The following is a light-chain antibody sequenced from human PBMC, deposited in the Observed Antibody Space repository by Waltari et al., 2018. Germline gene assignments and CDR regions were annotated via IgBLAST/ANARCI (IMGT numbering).Light chain of an antibody. J-gene: IGKJ2*01. CDR3: QHYGTSLMYA. V-gene: IGKV3-20*01. Sequence: ETVLTQSPGTLSLSPGDRATLSCRASQTVRGDFLAWYQQRRGQPPRLLIYSASKRAPGIPERFSGSGSWTDFTLTISGLGPEDFAVYYCQHYGTSLMYAFGQGTKLEIK. CDR1: QTVRGDF. CDR2: SAS.